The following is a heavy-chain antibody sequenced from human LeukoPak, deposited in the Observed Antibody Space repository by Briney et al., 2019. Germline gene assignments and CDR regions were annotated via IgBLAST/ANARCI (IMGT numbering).Heavy chain of an antibody. CDR2: INQDGSEK. J-gene: IGHJ4*02. CDR1: GLIFRSYW. Sequence: GGSLRLSCEVSGLIFRSYWMSWVRQAPGKGLEWVANINQDGSEKYFVDSVRGRFAISRDNAKNSLHLQMNTLRAEDTAVYYCARERDGRFFDYWGQGTLVSVSS. D-gene: IGHD5-24*01. V-gene: IGHV3-7*01. CDR3: ARERDGRFFDY.